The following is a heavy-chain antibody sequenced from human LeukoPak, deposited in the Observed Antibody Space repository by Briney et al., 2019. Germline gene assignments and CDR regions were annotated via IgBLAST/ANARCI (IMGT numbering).Heavy chain of an antibody. CDR1: GFTFSSYS. CDR2: ISSSSSYI. J-gene: IGHJ5*02. Sequence: GGSLRLSCAASGFTFSSYSMNWVRQAPGKGLEWVSSISSSSSYIYYADSVKGRFTISRDNAKNSLYLQMNSLRAEDTAVYYCARDSRGWSVKPINWFDPWGQGTLVTVSS. CDR3: ARDSRGWSVKPINWFDP. V-gene: IGHV3-21*01. D-gene: IGHD6-19*01.